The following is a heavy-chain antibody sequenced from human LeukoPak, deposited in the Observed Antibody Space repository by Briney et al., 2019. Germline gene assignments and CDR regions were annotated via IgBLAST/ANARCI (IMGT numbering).Heavy chain of an antibody. J-gene: IGHJ4*02. CDR3: ATDRVAVAGTGRPLDY. CDR1: GYAFTTYY. D-gene: IGHD6-19*01. Sequence: ASVKVSCKASGYAFTTYYIHWVRQAPGKGLEWMGGFDPEDGETISAQKFQGRVTMTEDTSTDTAYMELSSLRSEDTAVYYCATDRVAVAGTGRPLDYWGQGTLVTVSS. CDR2: FDPEDGET. V-gene: IGHV1-24*01.